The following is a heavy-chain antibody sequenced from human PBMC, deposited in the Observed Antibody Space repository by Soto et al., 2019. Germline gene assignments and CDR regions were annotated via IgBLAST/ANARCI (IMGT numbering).Heavy chain of an antibody. J-gene: IGHJ4*02. CDR1: GGSISSSNW. CDR2: IYHSGST. Sequence: QVQLQESGPGLVKPSGTLSLTCAVSGGSISSSNWWSWVRQPPGKGLEWIGEIYHSGSTNYNPSRKTRATLSVDKSTDQCSLQLGSVTAADTAVYYCASRIAVAGFDYWGQGTLVTVSS. CDR3: ASRIAVAGFDY. V-gene: IGHV4-4*02. D-gene: IGHD6-19*01.